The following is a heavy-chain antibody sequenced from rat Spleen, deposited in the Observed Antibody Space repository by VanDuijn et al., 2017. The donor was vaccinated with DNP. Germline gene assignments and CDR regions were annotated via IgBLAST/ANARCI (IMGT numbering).Heavy chain of an antibody. D-gene: IGHD1-11*01. CDR2: ISTVGDNA. CDR1: GFTFSKYG. Sequence: EVQLVESGGGLVQPGRSLKLSCGASGFTFSKYGMTWVRQAPTKGLEWVASISTVGDNAYYRDSVKGRFTISRDNAKSTLYLQMDSLRSEETATYYCAKAGGYSPWYFDYWGQGVMVTVSS. J-gene: IGHJ2*01. CDR3: AKAGGYSPWYFDY. V-gene: IGHV5S11*01.